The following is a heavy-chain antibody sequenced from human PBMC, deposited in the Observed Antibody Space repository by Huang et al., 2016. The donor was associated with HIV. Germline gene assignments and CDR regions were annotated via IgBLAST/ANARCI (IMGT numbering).Heavy chain of an antibody. CDR2: INTYNANT. Sequence: QVHLVQSGVEVKKPGASVKVSCKASGYSFSSYGVTWVRQAPGQGLEWMARINTYNANTNYARKFQGRVTLTTDTSTTTAYMELRSLTSDDTAVYYCARDGYNWGFGDYWGQGTLVTVSS. D-gene: IGHD1-1*01. J-gene: IGHJ4*02. CDR1: GYSFSSYG. CDR3: ARDGYNWGFGDY. V-gene: IGHV1-18*04.